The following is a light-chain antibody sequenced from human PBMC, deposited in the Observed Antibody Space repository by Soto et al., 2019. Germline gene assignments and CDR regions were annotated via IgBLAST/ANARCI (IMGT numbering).Light chain of an antibody. Sequence: EIVLTQSPGTLSLSPGERATLSCRASQRVASSLIAWYHQKPGQAPRLLIYGASNRPAGIPDRFSGSGSGTDFTLTISRLEAADSAVYYCQHYGSSPPYTFGQGTKLKIK. J-gene: IGKJ2*01. V-gene: IGKV3-20*01. CDR2: GAS. CDR1: QRVASSL. CDR3: QHYGSSPPYT.